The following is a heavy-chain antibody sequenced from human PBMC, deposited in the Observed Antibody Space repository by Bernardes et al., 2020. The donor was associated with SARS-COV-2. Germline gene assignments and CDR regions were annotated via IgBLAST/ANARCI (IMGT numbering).Heavy chain of an antibody. V-gene: IGHV3-30*03. CDR1: GFTFSSFG. CDR3: ARDHRWGDYYGSGSKYDY. D-gene: IGHD3-10*01. J-gene: IGHJ4*02. Sequence: GGSLRLSCAASGFTFSSFGIHWVRQAPGKGLEWVAAISYDGTKKYYTESVKGRFTLSRDNSKNTLYLQMNSLRAEDTAVYYCARDHRWGDYYGSGSKYDYWGQGTLVTVSS. CDR2: ISYDGTKK.